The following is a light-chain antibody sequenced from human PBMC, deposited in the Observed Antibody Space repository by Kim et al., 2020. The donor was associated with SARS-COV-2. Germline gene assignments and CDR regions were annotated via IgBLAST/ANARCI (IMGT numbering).Light chain of an antibody. V-gene: IGLV1-40*01. J-gene: IGLJ2*01. Sequence: GQCVTIACTGSNSALGACHDVQWYQELPGAAPKVGIFANDNRPAGVSDRFSGSKSGNSASLVITGLQVEDEAEYYCKSHDSSLSPRFGGGTQLTVL. CDR3: KSHDSSLSPR. CDR2: AND. CDR1: NSALGACHD.